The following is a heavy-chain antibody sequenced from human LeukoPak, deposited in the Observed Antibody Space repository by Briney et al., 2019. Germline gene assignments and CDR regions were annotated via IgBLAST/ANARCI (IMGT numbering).Heavy chain of an antibody. D-gene: IGHD3-10*01. Sequence: PGGSLRLSCAASGVMFPSYWMTWVRQAPGKGLEWVANIKQDGSEKYYVDSVKGRFTISRDNAKNPVYLQMNSLRAEDTAVYYGARRHHFGFLDSWGQGTLVTVSS. CDR3: ARRHHFGFLDS. CDR2: IKQDGSEK. J-gene: IGHJ4*02. V-gene: IGHV3-7*04. CDR1: GVMFPSYW.